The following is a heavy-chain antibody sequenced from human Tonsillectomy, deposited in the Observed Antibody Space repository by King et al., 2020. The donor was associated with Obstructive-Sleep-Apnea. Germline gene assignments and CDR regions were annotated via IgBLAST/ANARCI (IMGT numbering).Heavy chain of an antibody. CDR1: GFTVSSDY. V-gene: IGHV3-66*01. Sequence: VQLVESGGGLVQPGGSLRLSCAASGFTVSSDYMSWVRQAPGKGLEWVSVIYSGGATYYADSVKGRVTISRDSSRNTLYLHMNSLRAEDTAFYYCARASGYDPLSVDSGGQGTLVTVSS. J-gene: IGHJ4*02. CDR2: IYSGGAT. D-gene: IGHD5-12*01. CDR3: ARASGYDPLSVDS.